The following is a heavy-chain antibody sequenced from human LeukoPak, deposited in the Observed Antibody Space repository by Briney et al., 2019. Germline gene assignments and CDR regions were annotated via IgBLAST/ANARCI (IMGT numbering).Heavy chain of an antibody. CDR3: ARYASDISSWYYFDY. CDR1: GGSFSGYY. CDR2: INHSGST. D-gene: IGHD6-13*01. J-gene: IGHJ4*02. Sequence: SETLSLTCAAYGGSFSGYYWSWIRQPPGKGLEWIGEINHSGSTNYNPSLKSRVTISVDTSKNQFSLRLSSVTAADTAVYYCARYASDISSWYYFDYWGQGTLVTVSS. V-gene: IGHV4-34*01.